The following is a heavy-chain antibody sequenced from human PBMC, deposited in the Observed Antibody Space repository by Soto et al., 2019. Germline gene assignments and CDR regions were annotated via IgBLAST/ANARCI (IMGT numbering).Heavy chain of an antibody. V-gene: IGHV4-34*01. CDR3: ARVRRSSSPFGSLDP. CDR1: GGSFSGYY. D-gene: IGHD6-6*01. J-gene: IGHJ5*02. CDR2: INHSGST. Sequence: SETLSLTCAVYGGSFSGYYWSWIRQPPGKGLEWIGEINHSGSTNYNPSLKSRVTISVDTSKNQFSLKLSSVTAAGTAVYYCARVRRSSSPFGSLDPWGQGTLVTVSS.